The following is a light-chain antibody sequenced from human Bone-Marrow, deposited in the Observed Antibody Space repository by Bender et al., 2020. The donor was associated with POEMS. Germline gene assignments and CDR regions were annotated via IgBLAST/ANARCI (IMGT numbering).Light chain of an antibody. V-gene: IGLV1-40*01. J-gene: IGLJ3*02. CDR1: SSNIGADFD. CDR3: QSYDNSLGGWV. Sequence: QSVLTQPPSVSGAPGQRVTISCTGTSSNIGADFDVHWYQQLPGTAPKLLIYGNTNRPSGVPDRFSGSRSGTSASLAITGLQAEDEADYYCQSYDNSLGGWVFGGGTKLTVL. CDR2: GNT.